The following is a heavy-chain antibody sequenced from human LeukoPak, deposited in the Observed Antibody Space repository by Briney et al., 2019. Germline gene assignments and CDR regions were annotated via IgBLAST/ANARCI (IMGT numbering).Heavy chain of an antibody. CDR1: GFTFSSYG. V-gene: IGHV3-30*03. CDR3: ARAPGYYYDSSGYYLDY. CDR2: ISHDGSIK. Sequence: GGSLRLSCAASGFTFSSYGMHWVRQAPGKGLERVTVISHDGSIKFYADSVKGRFTISRDNSKNTLYLQMNSLRAEDTAVYYCARAPGYYYDSSGYYLDYWGQGTLVTVSS. J-gene: IGHJ4*02. D-gene: IGHD3-22*01.